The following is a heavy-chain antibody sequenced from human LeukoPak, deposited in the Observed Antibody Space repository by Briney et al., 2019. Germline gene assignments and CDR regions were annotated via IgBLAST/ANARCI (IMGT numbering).Heavy chain of an antibody. V-gene: IGHV3-23*01. J-gene: IGHJ4*02. CDR3: AKAPVTTCSGAYCYPFDY. CDR1: GFTLSSYA. Sequence: QSGGSLRLSCAASGFTLSSYAMSWVRQGPGKGLEWVSAISVSGNTYHADSVKGRFTFSRDSSKNTLYLQMNSLRAGDAAVYYCAKAPVTTCSGAYCYPFDYWSQGTLVTVSS. CDR2: ISVSGNT. D-gene: IGHD2-15*01.